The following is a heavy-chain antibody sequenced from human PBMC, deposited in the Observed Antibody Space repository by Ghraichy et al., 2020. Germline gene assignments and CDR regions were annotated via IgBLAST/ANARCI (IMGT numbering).Heavy chain of an antibody. CDR1: GYTFTNYF. D-gene: IGHD3/OR15-3a*01. CDR2: INPSGGGT. V-gene: IGHV1-46*01. CDR3: ARDLRGGTGSYFDY. Sequence: ASVKVSCKASGYTFTNYFIHWVRQAPGQGLEWMGIINPSGGGTNYAQRFQGRVTMTRETSTSTVYMELSSLRSEDAAVYYCARDLRGGTGSYFDYWGQGTLVTVSS. J-gene: IGHJ4*02.